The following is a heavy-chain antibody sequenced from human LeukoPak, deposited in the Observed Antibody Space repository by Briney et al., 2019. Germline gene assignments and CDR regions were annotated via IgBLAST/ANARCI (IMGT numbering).Heavy chain of an antibody. CDR2: IWYDGSNK. D-gene: IGHD2-15*01. V-gene: IGHV3-33*08. Sequence: GRSLRLSCAASGFTFSSYGMHWVRQAPGKGLEWVAVIWYDGSNKYYADSVKGRFTISRDNSKNTLYLQMNSLRAEDTAVYYCARDRLRYCSGGSCYHFDYWGQGTLVTVSS. J-gene: IGHJ4*02. CDR1: GFTFSSYG. CDR3: ARDRLRYCSGGSCYHFDY.